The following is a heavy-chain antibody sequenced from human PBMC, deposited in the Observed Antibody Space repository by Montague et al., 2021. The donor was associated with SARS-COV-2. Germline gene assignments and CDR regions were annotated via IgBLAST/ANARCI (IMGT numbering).Heavy chain of an antibody. D-gene: IGHD6-6*01. CDR2: INYSGST. CDR1: GGSISSYY. J-gene: IGHJ4*02. CDR3: ARGREYSSSAGFDY. V-gene: IGHV4-59*01. Sequence: SETLSLTCTVPGGSISSYYWSWIRQPPGKGLEWIGYINYSGSTNYNPSLKSRVTISVDTSKNQFSLKLSSVTAADTAMYYCARGREYSSSAGFDYWGQGTLVTVSS.